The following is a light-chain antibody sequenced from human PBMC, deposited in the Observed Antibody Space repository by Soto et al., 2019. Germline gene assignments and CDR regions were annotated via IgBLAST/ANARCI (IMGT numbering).Light chain of an antibody. CDR1: QSVRSTS. CDR2: GAS. V-gene: IGKV3-20*01. J-gene: IGKJ5*01. CDR3: QHYNSSPPIT. Sequence: VLTHSPCTLSLSPGERATLSCSASQSVRSTSLVWYQQKPAQAPRLLIYGASSRATGIPYRFSGGGSGTDFTLTISRLEPEDFAVYYCQHYNSSPPITFGQGTRLEIK.